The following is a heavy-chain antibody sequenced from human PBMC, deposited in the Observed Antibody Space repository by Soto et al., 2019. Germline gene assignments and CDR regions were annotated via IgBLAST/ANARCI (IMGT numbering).Heavy chain of an antibody. CDR1: GGSISKFY. Sequence: QVQLQESGPGVVKPSETLSLSCTVSGGSISKFYWSWIRQTAGKGLEWMGRVYATGTTDYNPSLRSRVSMSLDISKKTSSLRLTSVTAADTGVYYCVRDGSKTLRDWFDPWGQGKSVTVSS. CDR3: VRDGSKTLRDWFDP. J-gene: IGHJ5*02. CDR2: VYATGTT. V-gene: IGHV4-4*07.